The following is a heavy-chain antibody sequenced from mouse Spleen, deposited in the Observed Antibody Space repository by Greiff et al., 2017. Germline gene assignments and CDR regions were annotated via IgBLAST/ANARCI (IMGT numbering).Heavy chain of an antibody. D-gene: IGHD2-4*01. Sequence: EVQLQQSGPELVKPGASVKISCKASGYSFTGYYMNWVKQSPEKSLEWIGEINPSTGGTTYNQKFKAKATLTVDKSSSTAYMQLKSLTSEDSAVYYCARSGDYDEEAWFAYWGQGTLVTVSA. J-gene: IGHJ3*01. CDR2: INPSTGGT. V-gene: IGHV1-42*01. CDR1: GYSFTGYY. CDR3: ARSGDYDEEAWFAY.